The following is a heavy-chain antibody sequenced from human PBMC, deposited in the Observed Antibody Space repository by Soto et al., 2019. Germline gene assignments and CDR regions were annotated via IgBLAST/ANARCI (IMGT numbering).Heavy chain of an antibody. CDR3: TVDTYGPDY. V-gene: IGHV1-58*01. CDR1: VFTFSGCA. D-gene: IGHD2-8*01. Sequence: SVKVSGKTSVFTFSGCAVQWVRQIRGQGLEWIGWIVVGSGKAKYAPKFQQRVTISRDKSTNTAYLEVNSLRHGDTAIYYCTVDTYGPDYWGQGTLVTSPQ. J-gene: IGHJ4*02. CDR2: IVVGSGKA.